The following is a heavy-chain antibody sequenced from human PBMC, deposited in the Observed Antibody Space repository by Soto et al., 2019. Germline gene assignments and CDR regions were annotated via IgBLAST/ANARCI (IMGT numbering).Heavy chain of an antibody. CDR2: IIPMSGTV. Sequence: QVQLVQSGAEVKEPESSVKVSCMASGGTFSSYAISWVRQAPGQGLEWMGGIIPMSGTVKYAQKFQGRVTITADESTTTAYMELSSLRYEDTAVYYCNLDSSGSSDVFDIWGQGTVVTVSS. D-gene: IGHD3-22*01. CDR3: NLDSSGSSDVFDI. J-gene: IGHJ3*02. CDR1: GGTFSSYA. V-gene: IGHV1-69*01.